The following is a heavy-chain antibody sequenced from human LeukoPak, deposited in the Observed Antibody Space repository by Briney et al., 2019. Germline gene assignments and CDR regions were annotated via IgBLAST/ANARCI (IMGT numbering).Heavy chain of an antibody. D-gene: IGHD6-13*01. CDR1: GYTFTSYG. CDR2: IIPIFGTA. Sequence: ASVKVSCKASGYTFTSYGISWVRQAPGQGLEWMGGIIPIFGTANYAQKFQGRVTITADESTSTAYMELSSLRSEDTAVYYCARDGPGVAAVTDWGQGTLVTVSS. V-gene: IGHV1-69*13. J-gene: IGHJ4*02. CDR3: ARDGPGVAAVTD.